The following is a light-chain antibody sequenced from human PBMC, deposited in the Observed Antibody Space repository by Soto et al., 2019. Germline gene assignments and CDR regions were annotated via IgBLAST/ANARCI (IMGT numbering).Light chain of an antibody. CDR1: QSVTSY. CDR3: QQYINWT. CDR2: DVS. Sequence: EIVLTQSPATLSLSPGERATLSCRASQSVTSYLAWYQQKPGQAPRLLIYDVSNRASGIPARFSGSGSETDFTLTISSLQSEDLAVYYCQQYINWTFGQGTKMEIK. J-gene: IGKJ1*01. V-gene: IGKV3-11*01.